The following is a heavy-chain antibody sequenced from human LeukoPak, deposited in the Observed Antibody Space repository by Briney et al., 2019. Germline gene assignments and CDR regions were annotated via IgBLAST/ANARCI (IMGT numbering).Heavy chain of an antibody. Sequence: SETLSLTCTVSGHPLSSYYGSWIRQPPGKGLEWIGYIYYCRSPNYNPTLKSRISKSVDTSKNQFSLKMSSMTAADTAVYYCARHRDEPGWIVPDHSASFDIWGQGTMVTVSS. D-gene: IGHD2-2*01. CDR1: GHPLSSYY. CDR2: IYYCRSP. J-gene: IGHJ3*02. CDR3: ARHRDEPGWIVPDHSASFDI. V-gene: IGHV4-59*08.